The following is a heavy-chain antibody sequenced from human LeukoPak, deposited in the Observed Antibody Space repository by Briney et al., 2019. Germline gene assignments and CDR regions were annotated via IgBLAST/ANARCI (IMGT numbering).Heavy chain of an antibody. CDR3: ARDCSSTSCYDLYYFDY. Sequence: GGSLRLSCAASGFTFSSYAMSWVRQAPGKGLEWVSGISDRGTSTDYADSVQGRFTILRDNSKNTLSLEMNSLRAEDTAIYYCARDCSSTSCYDLYYFDYWGQGTLVTVSS. J-gene: IGHJ4*02. D-gene: IGHD2-2*01. CDR1: GFTFSSYA. V-gene: IGHV3-23*01. CDR2: ISDRGTST.